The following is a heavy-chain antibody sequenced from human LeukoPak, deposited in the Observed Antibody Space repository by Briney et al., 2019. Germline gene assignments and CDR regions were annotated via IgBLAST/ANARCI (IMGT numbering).Heavy chain of an antibody. CDR1: GGSISSYY. CDR3: ARQEKVTTRIDY. CDR2: IYYSGST. Sequence: SETLPLTCTVSGGSISSYYWSWIRQPPGKGLEWIGYIYYSGSTNYNPSLKSRVTISVDTSKNQFSLKLSSVTAADTAVYYCARQEKVTTRIDYWGQGTLVTVSS. J-gene: IGHJ4*02. D-gene: IGHD4-4*01. V-gene: IGHV4-59*08.